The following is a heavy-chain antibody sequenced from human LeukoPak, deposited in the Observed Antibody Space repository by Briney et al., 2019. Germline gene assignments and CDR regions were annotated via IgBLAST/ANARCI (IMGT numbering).Heavy chain of an antibody. V-gene: IGHV5-51*01. CDR1: GYSFATYW. J-gene: IGHJ3*01. CDR3: ARRVSSSGFDAFDV. D-gene: IGHD5-12*01. Sequence: GESLKVSCKGSGYSFATYWIGWVRQMPGKGLEWMGINYPGDSDTTYSPSFQGQVTMSADKSISTAYLQWSSLKASDTAMYYCARRVSSSGFDAFDVWGQGTMVTVSS. CDR2: NYPGDSDT.